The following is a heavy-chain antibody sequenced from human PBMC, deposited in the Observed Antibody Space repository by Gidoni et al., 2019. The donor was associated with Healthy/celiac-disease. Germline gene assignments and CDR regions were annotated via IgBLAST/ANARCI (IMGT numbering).Heavy chain of an antibody. Sequence: QVQLVESGGGVVQPGRPLRLSCAASGFTFSSYAMHWVRQAPGKGLEWVAVISYDGSNKYYADSVKGRFTISRDNSKNTLYLQMNSLRAEDTAVYYCARDEYSGYDMSRYFDLWGRGTLVTVSS. D-gene: IGHD5-12*01. CDR3: ARDEYSGYDMSRYFDL. CDR1: GFTFSSYA. CDR2: ISYDGSNK. V-gene: IGHV3-30-3*01. J-gene: IGHJ2*01.